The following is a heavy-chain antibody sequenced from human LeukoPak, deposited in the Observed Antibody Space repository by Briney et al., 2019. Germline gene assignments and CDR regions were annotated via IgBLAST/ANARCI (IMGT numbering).Heavy chain of an antibody. J-gene: IGHJ5*02. V-gene: IGHV3-33*05. D-gene: IGHD3-9*01. CDR3: ARAPTKFRRDWFDP. CDR1: GFTFSKYG. CDR2: ISYDGSNK. Sequence: GGSLRLSCAASGFTFSKYGMHWVRQAPGKGLEWVAVISYDGSNKYYADSVKGRFTISRDNSKNTLYLQMNSLRAEDTAVYYCARAPTKFRRDWFDPWGQGTLVTVSS.